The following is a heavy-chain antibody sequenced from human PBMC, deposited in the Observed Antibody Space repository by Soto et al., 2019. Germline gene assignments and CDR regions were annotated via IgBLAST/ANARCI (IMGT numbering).Heavy chain of an antibody. Sequence: GGSLRLSCAASGFTFSDYYMSWIRQAPGKGLAWVSYISSSSGYTNYADSVKGRFTISRDNAKNSLYLQMNSLRAEDTAVYYCAKEHGRLDYWCQGTLVTVSS. CDR3: AKEHGRLDY. J-gene: IGHJ4*02. D-gene: IGHD4-17*01. CDR2: ISSSSGYT. V-gene: IGHV3-11*06. CDR1: GFTFSDYY.